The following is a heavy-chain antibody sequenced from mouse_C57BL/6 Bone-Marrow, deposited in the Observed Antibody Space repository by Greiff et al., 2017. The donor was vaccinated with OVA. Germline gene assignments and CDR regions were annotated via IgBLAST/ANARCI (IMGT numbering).Heavy chain of an antibody. CDR1: GFSLTSYG. V-gene: IGHV2-2*01. CDR2: IWSGGST. D-gene: IGHD1-1*01. Sequence: QVQLKQSGPGLVQPSQSLSITCTVSGFSLTSYGVHWVRQSPGKGLEWLGVIWSGGSTDYNAAFISRMSISKDNSKSQVFFKMNSLQADDTAIYYCARNCGSSYDWYFDVWGTGTTVTVSS. CDR3: ARNCGSSYDWYFDV. J-gene: IGHJ1*03.